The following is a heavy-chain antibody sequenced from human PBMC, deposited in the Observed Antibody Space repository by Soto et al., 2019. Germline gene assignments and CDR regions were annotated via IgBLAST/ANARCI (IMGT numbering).Heavy chain of an antibody. CDR2: IYPGDSRT. CDR3: ATRSFSSPEFGP. D-gene: IGHD1-26*01. CDR1: GYTCTPYW. V-gene: IGHV5-51*01. Sequence: GESLKISCKGSGYTCTPYWIGWVRQMPGKGLEWMGVIYPGDSRTRYSPPFQGQVTISADKSINTAYLQWSSLKASDTAMYYCATRSFSSPEFGPWGQGTLVTVSS. J-gene: IGHJ5*02.